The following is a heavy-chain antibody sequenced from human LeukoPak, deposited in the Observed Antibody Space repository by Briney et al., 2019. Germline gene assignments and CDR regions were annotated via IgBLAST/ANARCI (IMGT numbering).Heavy chain of an antibody. CDR1: GDSIASTHNY. J-gene: IGHJ2*01. V-gene: IGHV4-39*01. D-gene: IGHD3-10*01. CDR2: VYYSGNT. Sequence: SETLSLTCSVSGDSIASTHNYWVWIRQSPGKGLEWIATVYYSGNTYYSPSLRGRLTISVDTSKNEFSLILTSVTAADTAEYYCARHLYYSASAFWYIDLWGRGTLVIVSP. CDR3: ARHLYYSASAFWYIDL.